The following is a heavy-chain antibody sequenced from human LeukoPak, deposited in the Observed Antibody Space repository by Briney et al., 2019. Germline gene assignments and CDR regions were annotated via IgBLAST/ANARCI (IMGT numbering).Heavy chain of an antibody. CDR3: ASITVDTAMVYFDY. CDR1: GGSISSYY. J-gene: IGHJ4*02. Sequence: SETLSLTCTVSGGSISSYYWSWIRQPPGKGLEWIGYIYYSGSTNYNPSIKSRVTISVDTSKNQFSLKLSSVTAADTAVYYCASITVDTAMVYFDYWGQGTLVTVSS. V-gene: IGHV4-59*08. CDR2: IYYSGST. D-gene: IGHD5-18*01.